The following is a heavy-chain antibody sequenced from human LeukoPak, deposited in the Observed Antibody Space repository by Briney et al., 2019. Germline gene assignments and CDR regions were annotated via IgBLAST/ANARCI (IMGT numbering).Heavy chain of an antibody. D-gene: IGHD5-24*01. V-gene: IGHV1-69*04. CDR2: IIPILGIA. Sequence: SVKVSCKASGGTFSSYAISWVRQAPGQGLEWMGRIIPILGIANYAQKFQGRVTITADKSTSTAYMELSSLRSEDTAVYYCARDSGGDGHNYGWFDPWGQGTLVTVSS. J-gene: IGHJ5*02. CDR1: GGTFSSYA. CDR3: ARDSGGDGHNYGWFDP.